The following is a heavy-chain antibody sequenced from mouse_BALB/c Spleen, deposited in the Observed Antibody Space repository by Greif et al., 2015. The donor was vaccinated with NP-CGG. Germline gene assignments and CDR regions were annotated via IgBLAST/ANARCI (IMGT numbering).Heavy chain of an antibody. CDR1: GFNIKDYY. D-gene: IGHD1-1*02. CDR2: IDPENGDT. CDR3: DGGGSYAWFAY. J-gene: IGHJ3*01. Sequence: VQLQQSGAELVRSGASVKLSCTASGFNIKDYYMHWVRQRPEQGLEWIGWIDPENGDTEYAPKFQGKATMTADTSSNTGCPQVSSLTSEDSAVYYGDGGGSYAWFAYWGQGTLVTVSA. V-gene: IGHV14-4*02.